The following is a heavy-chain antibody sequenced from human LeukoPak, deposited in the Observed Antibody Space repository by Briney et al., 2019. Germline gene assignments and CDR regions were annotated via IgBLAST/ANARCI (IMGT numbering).Heavy chain of an antibody. CDR1: GFTFSDYY. CDR2: ISSSGSTI. D-gene: IGHD5-18*01. Sequence: GGSLRLSCAASGFTFSDYYMSWIRQTPGKGLEWVSYISSSGSTIYYADSVKGRFTISRDNAKNSLYLQMNSLRAEDTAVYYCARPPLRGYSYGGLEVWGQGTLVTVSS. J-gene: IGHJ4*02. CDR3: ARPPLRGYSYGGLEV. V-gene: IGHV3-11*01.